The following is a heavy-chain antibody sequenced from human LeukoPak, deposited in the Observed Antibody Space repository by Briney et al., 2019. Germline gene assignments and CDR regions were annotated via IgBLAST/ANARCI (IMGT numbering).Heavy chain of an antibody. D-gene: IGHD6-13*01. CDR1: GGSISSGGYY. Sequence: PSQTLSFTCTVSGGSISSGGYYWSWIRQHPGKGLEWIGYIYYSGSTYYNPSLKSRVTISVDTSKNQFSLKLSSVTAADTAVYYCARTLRSIAAAYALDYWGQGTLVTVSS. CDR3: ARTLRSIAAAYALDY. V-gene: IGHV4-31*03. CDR2: IYYSGST. J-gene: IGHJ4*02.